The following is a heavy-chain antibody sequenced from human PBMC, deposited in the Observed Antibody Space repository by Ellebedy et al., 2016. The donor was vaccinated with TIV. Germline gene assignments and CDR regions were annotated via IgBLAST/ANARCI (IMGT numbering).Heavy chain of an antibody. CDR3: GWDCSSSSCRGGY. CDR1: GDSISSSPYH. J-gene: IGHJ4*02. Sequence: MPSETLSLTCTVSGDSISSSPYHWGWIRQPPEKGLEWIGSISYSGDTYYSPSLKSRVTISVDTSKNHFSLKLSSVTAAETAVYYCGWDCSSSSCRGGYWGRGSLVTVSS. D-gene: IGHD2-2*01. CDR2: ISYSGDT. V-gene: IGHV4-39*02.